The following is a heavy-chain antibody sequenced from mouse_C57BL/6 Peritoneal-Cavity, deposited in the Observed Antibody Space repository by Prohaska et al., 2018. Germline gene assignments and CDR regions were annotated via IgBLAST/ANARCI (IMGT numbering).Heavy chain of an antibody. J-gene: IGHJ2*01. CDR3: TAPAGSSDY. Sequence: EVKLEESGGGLVQPGGSMKLSCVASGFTFINYWMNWVRQSPEKGLEWVAQIRLKSDNYATHYAESVKGRFTISRDDSKSRVYLQMNNLRAEDTGMYYCTAPAGSSDYWCHGTTLTVYS. V-gene: IGHV6-3*01. D-gene: IGHD1-3*01. CDR1: GFTFINYW. CDR2: IRLKSDNYAT.